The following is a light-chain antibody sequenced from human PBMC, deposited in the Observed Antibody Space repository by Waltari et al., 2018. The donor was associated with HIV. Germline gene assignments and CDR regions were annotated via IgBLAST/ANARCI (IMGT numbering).Light chain of an antibody. J-gene: IGKJ1*01. Sequence: KVPKLLIYDTSHLETGVSSRFSGRGSGTDFSLTISSLQPEDIGTYYCQQSHFLWTFGQETKVEV. CDR2: DTS. CDR3: QQSHFLWT. V-gene: IGKV1-33*01.